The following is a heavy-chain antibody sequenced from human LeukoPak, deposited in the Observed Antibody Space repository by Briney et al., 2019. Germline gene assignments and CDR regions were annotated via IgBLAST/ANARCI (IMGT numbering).Heavy chain of an antibody. J-gene: IGHJ4*02. CDR3: ASCRVRGVTCYYFDY. Sequence: GGSLRLSCTASGFTFSSTYSMTWVRQAPGKGLEWVSSISSSSSYIYYADSVKGRFTISRDNAKNSLYLQMNSLRAEDTAVYYCASCRVRGVTCYYFDYWGQGTLVTVSS. CDR1: GFTFSSTYS. CDR2: ISSSSSYI. D-gene: IGHD3-10*01. V-gene: IGHV3-21*01.